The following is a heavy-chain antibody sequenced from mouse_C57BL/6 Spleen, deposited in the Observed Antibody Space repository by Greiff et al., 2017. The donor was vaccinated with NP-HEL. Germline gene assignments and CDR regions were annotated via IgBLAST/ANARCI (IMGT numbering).Heavy chain of an antibody. J-gene: IGHJ2*01. D-gene: IGHD1-1*01. Sequence: QVQLKQPGAELVKPGASVKMSCKASGYTFTSYWITWVKQRPGQGLEWIGDIYPGSGSTNYNEKFKSKATLTVDTSSSTAYMQLSSLTSEDSAVYYCARWGYYGSSYGYWGQGTTLTVSS. V-gene: IGHV1-55*01. CDR3: ARWGYYGSSYGY. CDR2: IYPGSGST. CDR1: GYTFTSYW.